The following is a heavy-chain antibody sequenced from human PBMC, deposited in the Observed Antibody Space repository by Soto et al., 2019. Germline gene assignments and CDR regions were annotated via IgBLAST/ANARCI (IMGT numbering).Heavy chain of an antibody. CDR3: ARERGPDGYSYYYAMDV. CDR1: GFPFRNYG. CDR2: TSYDGKIS. D-gene: IGHD6-25*01. Sequence: QVQLVESGGGVVQPGRSLRLSCAASGFPFRNYGMHWVRLAPGKGLEGVAVTSYDGKISYYADSVRGRFTIARDNSKTTLYLQMNSLRAEDTALYYCARERGPDGYSYYYAMDVWGQGTTVTVSS. V-gene: IGHV3-30*03. J-gene: IGHJ6*02.